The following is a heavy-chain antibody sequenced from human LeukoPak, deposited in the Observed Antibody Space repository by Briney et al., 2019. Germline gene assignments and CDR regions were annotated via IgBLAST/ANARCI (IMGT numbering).Heavy chain of an antibody. V-gene: IGHV3-21*01. CDR1: GFTFSSYS. Sequence: GGSLRLSCAASGFTFSSYSMNWVRQAPGKGLEWVSSISSSSSYIYYADSVKGRFTISRDNAKNSLYLQMNSLRAEDTAVYYCARDFFSGSWIQLWGFDYWGQGTLVTVSS. CDR3: ARDFFSGSWIQLWGFDY. D-gene: IGHD5-18*01. CDR2: ISSSSSYI. J-gene: IGHJ4*02.